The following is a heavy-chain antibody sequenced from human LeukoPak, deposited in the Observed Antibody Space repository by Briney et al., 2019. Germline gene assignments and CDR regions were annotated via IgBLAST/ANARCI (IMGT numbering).Heavy chain of an antibody. CDR3: TRDRKIHYDYVWGGYRYPACFDY. D-gene: IGHD3-16*02. CDR1: GFTFGDYA. CDR2: IRSKAYGGTT. J-gene: IGHJ4*02. V-gene: IGHV3-49*04. Sequence: GSLRLSCTASGFTFGDYAMSWVRQAPGKGLEWVGFIRSKAYGGTTEYAASVKGRFTISRDDSKSIAYLQMNSLKTEDTAAYYCTRDRKIHYDYVWGGYRYPACFDYWGQGTLVTVSS.